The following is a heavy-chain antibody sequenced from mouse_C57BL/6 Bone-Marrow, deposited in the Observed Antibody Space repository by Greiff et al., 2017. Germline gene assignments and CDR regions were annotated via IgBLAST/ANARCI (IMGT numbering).Heavy chain of an antibody. J-gene: IGHJ4*01. CDR1: GISITTGNYR. V-gene: IGHV3-5*01. CDR2: IYYSGTI. Sequence: EVQLQESGPGLVKPSQTVFLTCTVTGISITTGNYRWSWIRQFPGNKLEWIGYIYYSGTITYNPSLTSRTTITRDTPKNQFFLEMNSVTAEDTATYDCAREGGHDGGMDYWGQGTSVTVSS. CDR3: AREGGHDGGMDY.